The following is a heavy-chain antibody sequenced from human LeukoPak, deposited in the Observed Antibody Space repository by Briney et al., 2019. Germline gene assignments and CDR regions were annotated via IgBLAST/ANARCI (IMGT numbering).Heavy chain of an antibody. CDR2: FDPEDGET. V-gene: IGHV1-24*01. D-gene: IGHD3-22*01. Sequence: ASVKVSCKVSGYTLTELSMHWVRQAPGKGLEWMGGFDPEDGETIYAQKFQGRVTMTEDTSTDTAYIEPSSLRSEDTAVYYCATDSSGYYQLPLYYYGMDVWGQGTTVTVSS. CDR1: GYTLTELS. CDR3: ATDSSGYYQLPLYYYGMDV. J-gene: IGHJ6*02.